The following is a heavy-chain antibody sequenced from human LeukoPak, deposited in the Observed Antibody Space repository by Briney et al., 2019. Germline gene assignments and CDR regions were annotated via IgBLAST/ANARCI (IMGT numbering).Heavy chain of an antibody. D-gene: IGHD3/OR15-3a*01. J-gene: IGHJ4*02. CDR1: GFTFDDYG. CDR3: AKVPLRTGLKYFDY. Sequence: GSLRLPCAASGFTFDDYGMSWVRQAPGKGLEWVSGINWNGGSTGYADSVKGRFTISRDNSNNTVYLQMNSLRADDTAVFYCAKVPLRTGLKYFDYWGQGTLVTVSP. V-gene: IGHV3-20*04. CDR2: INWNGGST.